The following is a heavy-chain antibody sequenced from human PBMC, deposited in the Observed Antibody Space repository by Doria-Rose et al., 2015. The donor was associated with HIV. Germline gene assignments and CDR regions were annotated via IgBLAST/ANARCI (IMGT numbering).Heavy chain of an antibody. V-gene: IGHV2-26*01. CDR1: GVSLSSPGMG. CDR3: ARIKSSRWYHKYYLDF. J-gene: IGHJ4*02. Sequence: QVTLKESGPVLVKPTETLTLTCTVSGVSLSSPGMGVSWIRQPPGKALEWLANIFSDDERSYKTTLKSRLTISRGTSKSQVVLTVTDMDPVDTATYYCARIKSSRWYHKYYLDFWGQGTPVIVSA. D-gene: IGHD6-13*01. CDR2: IFSDDER.